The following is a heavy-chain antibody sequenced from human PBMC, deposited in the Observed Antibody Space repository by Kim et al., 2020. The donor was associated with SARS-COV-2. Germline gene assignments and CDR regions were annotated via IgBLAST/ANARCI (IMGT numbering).Heavy chain of an antibody. V-gene: IGHV4-4*07. J-gene: IGHJ4*02. Sequence: SETLSLTCTVSGDSTSTYYWSWIRQPAGKGLEWIGRIYTGGITNYNPSLKSRVTMSVDTSKNQFSLRLRSVTAADTAVYYCARQTGGYYYGYWGQGILVTVSS. CDR1: GDSTSTYY. CDR2: IYTGGIT. CDR3: ARQTGGYYYGY. D-gene: IGHD7-27*01.